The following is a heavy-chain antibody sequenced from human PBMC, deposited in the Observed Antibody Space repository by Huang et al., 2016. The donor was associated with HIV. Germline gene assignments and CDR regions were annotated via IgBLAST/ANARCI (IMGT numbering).Heavy chain of an antibody. CDR2: IIPLFGTT. J-gene: IGHJ4*02. CDR1: GDTFSSYA. V-gene: IGHV1-69*06. Sequence: QVQLVQSGAEVKKPGSSVKVSCKASGDTFSSYAITWVRQAPGQGVEWMGGIIPLFGTTDYAQKFRDRLTITADKVSNTAYMDLNGLRSDDTAVYYCAREAPGSLDYWGQGTLVTVSS. CDR3: AREAPGSLDY.